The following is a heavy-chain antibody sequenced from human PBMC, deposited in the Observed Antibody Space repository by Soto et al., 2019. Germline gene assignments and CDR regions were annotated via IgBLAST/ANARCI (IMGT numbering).Heavy chain of an antibody. CDR1: GFTFSDYW. J-gene: IGHJ4*02. V-gene: IGHV3-74*03. Sequence: GGSLRLSCAASGFTFSDYWMHWVRQAPGKGLDWVSRIKSDGTGTLYADSVKGRLSISRDNAKNTLYLQMNNLRVEDTAVYYCVRGDGDYHDGNGYLGRHWGQGTLVTVSS. D-gene: IGHD5-18*01. CDR2: IKSDGTGT. CDR3: VRGDGDYHDGNGYLGRH.